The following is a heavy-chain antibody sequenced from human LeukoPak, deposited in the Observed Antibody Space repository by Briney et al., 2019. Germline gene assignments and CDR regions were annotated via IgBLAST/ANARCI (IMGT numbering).Heavy chain of an antibody. CDR1: GFXFDDYG. V-gene: IGHV3-20*04. J-gene: IGHJ4*02. D-gene: IGHD3-10*01. CDR3: ARDYYGSRWMDY. Sequence: GGSLRLSCAASGFXFDDYGISWVRQAPGKGLEWVSGINWNGGSTGYADSVKGRFTISRDNAKNSLYLQMNSLRAEDTALYYCARDYYGSRWMDYWGQGTLVTVSS. CDR2: INWNGGST.